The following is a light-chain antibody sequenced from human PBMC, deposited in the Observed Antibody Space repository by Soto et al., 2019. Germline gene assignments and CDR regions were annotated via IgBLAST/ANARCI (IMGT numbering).Light chain of an antibody. Sequence: QSVLTQPRSVSGSPGQSVTISCTGTSSDVGGYNYVSWYQQHPGKAPKLMIYDVSKRPSGVPDRFSGSKSGNTASLTISGLQAEEEADYYSCSYAGSYTLYVFRSGTKVTVL. J-gene: IGLJ1*01. CDR3: CSYAGSYTLYV. CDR1: SSDVGGYNY. CDR2: DVS. V-gene: IGLV2-11*01.